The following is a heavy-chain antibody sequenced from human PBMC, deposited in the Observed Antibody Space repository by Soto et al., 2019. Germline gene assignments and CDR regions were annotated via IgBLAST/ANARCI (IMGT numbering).Heavy chain of an antibody. J-gene: IGHJ4*02. CDR1: GFTFSSYG. D-gene: IGHD2-2*01. CDR2: IWYDGSNK. Sequence: QVQLVESGGGVVQPGRSLRLSCAASGFTFSSYGMHWVRQAPGKGLEWVAVIWYDGSNKYYADSVKGRSTISRDNSKNSLYLQMNSLRAEDTAVYYCARLGYCSSTSCYYFDYWGQGTLVTVCS. V-gene: IGHV3-33*01. CDR3: ARLGYCSSTSCYYFDY.